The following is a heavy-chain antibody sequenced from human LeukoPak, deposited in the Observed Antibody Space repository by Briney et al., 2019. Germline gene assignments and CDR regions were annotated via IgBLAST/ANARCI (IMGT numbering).Heavy chain of an antibody. CDR2: IYHSGST. V-gene: IGHV4-38-2*01. D-gene: IGHD2-21*01. CDR1: RYSISTGYY. CDR3: ARMPRDCSSSSCPLRY. J-gene: IGHJ4*02. Sequence: SETLSLTCAVSRYSISTGYYWGWIRQTPEKGLEWIGSIYHSGSTYYNPSLQSRVTISVDTSKNQFSLNLTSVTAADTAVYYCARMPRDCSSSSCPLRYWGQGTLVTVSA.